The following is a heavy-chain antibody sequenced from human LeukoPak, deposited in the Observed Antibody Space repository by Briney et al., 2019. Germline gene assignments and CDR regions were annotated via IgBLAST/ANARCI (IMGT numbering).Heavy chain of an antibody. V-gene: IGHV4-4*02. J-gene: IGHJ4*02. D-gene: IGHD3-10*01. CDR1: GVSISSNLW. CDR2: IHHSGSI. CDR3: ARGGDRSFDY. Sequence: SGTLSLTCAVSGVSISSNLWWTWVRQPPGKGLEWIAEIHHSGSINYNPSLKSRVTISVDKAKNQFSLNLNSVAAADTAVYYCARGGDRSFDYWGQGTLVTVSS.